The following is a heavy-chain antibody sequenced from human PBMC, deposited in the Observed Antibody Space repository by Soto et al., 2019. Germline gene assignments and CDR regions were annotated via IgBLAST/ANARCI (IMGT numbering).Heavy chain of an antibody. CDR1: DFSVTNAW. CDR3: TTYLYCSSTSCYPENWFDP. D-gene: IGHD2-2*01. Sequence: VQLVESGGGLVKPGGSLRLSCAASDFSVTNAWMSWVRQAPGKGLEWVGRIKSKSDGGTTDYAAPVKGRFTISRDDSKNTLYLQINSLTTEDTAVYYCTTYLYCSSTSCYPENWFDPWGQGTLVTVSS. J-gene: IGHJ5*02. V-gene: IGHV3-15*01. CDR2: IKSKSDGGTT.